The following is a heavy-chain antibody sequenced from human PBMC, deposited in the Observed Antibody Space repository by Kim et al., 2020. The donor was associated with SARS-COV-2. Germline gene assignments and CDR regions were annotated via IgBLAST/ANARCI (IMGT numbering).Heavy chain of an antibody. CDR3: ARGNPSTGHDY. CDR2: INHSGST. J-gene: IGHJ4*02. CDR1: GGSFSGYY. Sequence: SETLSLTCAVYGGSFSGYYWSWIRQPPGKGLEWIGEINHSGSTNYNPSLKSRVTISVDTSKNQFSLKLSSVTAADTAVYYCARGNPSTGHDYWGQGTLVT. V-gene: IGHV4-34*01.